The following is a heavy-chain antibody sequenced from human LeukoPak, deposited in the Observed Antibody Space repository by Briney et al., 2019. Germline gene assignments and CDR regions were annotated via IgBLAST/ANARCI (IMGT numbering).Heavy chain of an antibody. V-gene: IGHV4-34*01. CDR3: ARWSLSHLYYFNY. CDR1: GGSFSGYY. CDR2: INHSGST. J-gene: IGHJ4*02. Sequence: SETLSLTCAVYGGSFSGYYWSWIRQPPGKGLEWIGEINHSGSTNYNPSLKSRVTISVDTSKNQFSLKLSSVTAAGTAVYYCARWSLSHLYYFNYWGQETLVTVSS. D-gene: IGHD1-26*01.